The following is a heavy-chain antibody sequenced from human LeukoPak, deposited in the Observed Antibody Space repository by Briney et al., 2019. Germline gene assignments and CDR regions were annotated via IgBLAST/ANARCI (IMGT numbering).Heavy chain of an antibody. CDR3: AGVGDFMYYFDY. V-gene: IGHV1-8*01. CDR2: MNPNSGNT. Sequence: GASVKVSCKASGYTFTSYDINWVRQATGQGLEWMGWMNPNSGNTGYAQKFQGRVTMTRNTSISTAYMELSSLRSDDTAVYYCAGVGDFMYYFDYWGQGTLVTVSS. CDR1: GYTFTSYD. J-gene: IGHJ4*02. D-gene: IGHD2-21*02.